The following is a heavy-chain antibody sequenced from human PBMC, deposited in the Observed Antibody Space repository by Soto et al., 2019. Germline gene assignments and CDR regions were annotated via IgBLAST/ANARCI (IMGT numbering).Heavy chain of an antibody. CDR2: IYYSGST. CDR3: ARLDCTNGVRYTEGWKPGFFFDY. V-gene: IGHV4-39*01. D-gene: IGHD2-8*01. J-gene: IGHJ4*02. Sequence: QLQLQESGPGLVKPSETLSLTCTVSGGSISSSSYYWGWIRQPPGKGLEWIGSIYYSGSTYYNPSLKSRVTISVDTSKNQFSLKLSSVTAADTAVYYCARLDCTNGVRYTEGWKPGFFFDYWGQGTLVTVSS. CDR1: GGSISSSSYY.